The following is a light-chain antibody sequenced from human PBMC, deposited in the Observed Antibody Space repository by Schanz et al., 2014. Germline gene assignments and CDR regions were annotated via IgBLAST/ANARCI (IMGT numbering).Light chain of an antibody. CDR1: SSNVGSNY. V-gene: IGLV1-47*01. CDR3: AAWDDSLNAVV. J-gene: IGLJ2*01. Sequence: QSVLTQPPSVSGTPGQRVTISCSGSSSNVGSNYVYWYQQVPGTAPKLLIYRNDERPSGVPDRFSGSKSGTSASLAISGLQSEDEADYYCAAWDDSLNAVVFGGGTKLTVL. CDR2: RND.